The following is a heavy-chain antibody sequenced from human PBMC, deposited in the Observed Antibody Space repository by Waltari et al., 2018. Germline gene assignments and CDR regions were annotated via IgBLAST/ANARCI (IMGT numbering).Heavy chain of an antibody. J-gene: IGHJ3*01. CDR1: GGSITSARHY. CDR2: ISYSGTT. CDR3: ATYIGASVGTASFDV. V-gene: IGHV4-39*01. Sequence: QLQLQESGPGLVKPSETVSLTCSVSGGSITSARHYWGWIRQPPGQGLEWIGTISYSGTTYNSPSRQSRVTISRVTSKNQLSLKLDSVTASDTAVYYCATYIGASVGTASFDVWGQGTMVTVSS. D-gene: IGHD5-12*01.